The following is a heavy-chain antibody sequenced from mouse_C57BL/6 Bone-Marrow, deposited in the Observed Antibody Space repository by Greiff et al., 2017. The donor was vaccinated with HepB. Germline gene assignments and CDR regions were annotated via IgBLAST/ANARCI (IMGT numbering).Heavy chain of an antibody. J-gene: IGHJ3*01. D-gene: IGHD1-1*01. Sequence: QVQLQQSGAELARPGASVKLSCKASGYTFTSYGISWVKQRTGQGLEWIGEIYPRSGNTYYNEKFKGKATLTADKSSSTAYMELRSLTSEDAAVYGGARRGFYGSSDGWLAYGGQGTLVTVAA. V-gene: IGHV1-81*01. CDR2: IYPRSGNT. CDR3: ARRGFYGSSDGWLAY. CDR1: GYTFTSYG.